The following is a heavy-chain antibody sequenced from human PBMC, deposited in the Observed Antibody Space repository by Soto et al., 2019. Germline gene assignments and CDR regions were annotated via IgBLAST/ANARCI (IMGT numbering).Heavy chain of an antibody. CDR1: AASFSKYY. D-gene: IGHD3-16*01. CDR3: ASVTFGGVVLAH. CDR2: IYFNGNT. V-gene: IGHV4-59*01. J-gene: IGHJ4*02. Sequence: SETLSLTCTVSAASFSKYYWSWIRQPPGKGLEWIGYIYFNGNTNYNPSLKRRVTISIDTSKKQISLNLTSVTDADTAVYYCASVTFGGVVLAHWGQGTLVTVS.